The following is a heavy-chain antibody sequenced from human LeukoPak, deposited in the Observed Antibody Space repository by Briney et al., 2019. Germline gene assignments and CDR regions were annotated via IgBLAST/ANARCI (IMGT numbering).Heavy chain of an antibody. CDR1: GGPFSGYY. CDR3: ARRYGNTWAYYFDY. CDR2: INHSGST. Sequence: ETLSLTCAVYGGPFSGYYWSWIRQPPGKGLEWIGEINHSGSTNYNPSLKSRVTISVDTSKNRFSLKLNSVTAADTAVYYCARRYGNTWAYYFDYWGQGTLVTVSS. J-gene: IGHJ4*02. V-gene: IGHV4-34*01. D-gene: IGHD5-24*01.